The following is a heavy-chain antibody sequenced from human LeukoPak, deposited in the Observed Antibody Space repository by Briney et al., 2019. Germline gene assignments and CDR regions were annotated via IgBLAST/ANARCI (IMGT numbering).Heavy chain of an antibody. Sequence: PGRSLRLSCAASGFTFSSYAVHWGRQAPGKGLEWVAVISYDGSNKYYADSVKGRFTISRDNSKNTLYLQMNSLRAEDTAVYYCARGYMTTVTTTRSDYFDYWGQGTLVTVSS. CDR3: ARGYMTTVTTTRSDYFDY. CDR2: ISYDGSNK. J-gene: IGHJ4*02. V-gene: IGHV3-30*04. CDR1: GFTFSSYA. D-gene: IGHD4-17*01.